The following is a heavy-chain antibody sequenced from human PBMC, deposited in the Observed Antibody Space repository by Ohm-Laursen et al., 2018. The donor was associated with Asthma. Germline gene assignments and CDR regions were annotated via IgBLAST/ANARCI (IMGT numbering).Heavy chain of an antibody. J-gene: IGHJ6*02. CDR2: IIPIFGTA. CDR1: GGTFSSYA. V-gene: IGHV1-69*13. CDR3: ASRQQDYYGSGSRTRKANYYYGMDV. Sequence: SVKVSCKASGGTFSSYAISWVRQAPGLGLEWMGGIIPIFGTANYAQKFQGRVTITADESTSTAYMELSSLRSEDTAVYYCASRQQDYYGSGSRTRKANYYYGMDVWGQGTTVTVSS. D-gene: IGHD3-10*01.